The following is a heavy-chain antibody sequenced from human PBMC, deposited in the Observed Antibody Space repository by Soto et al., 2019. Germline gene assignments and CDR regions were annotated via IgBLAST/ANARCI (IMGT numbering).Heavy chain of an antibody. CDR3: ATPRSPNSRDACDY. CDR1: GYTFTGYH. CDR2: INPNSGGT. Sequence: ASVKVSCKASGYTFTGYHLYWVRQAPGQGLEWMGWINPNSGGTNYAQKFQGRVTMTRDTSINTAYMELNSLRSDDTAVYYCATPRSPNSRDACDYWGQGTMVTVSS. J-gene: IGHJ3*01. V-gene: IGHV1-2*02. D-gene: IGHD1-7*01.